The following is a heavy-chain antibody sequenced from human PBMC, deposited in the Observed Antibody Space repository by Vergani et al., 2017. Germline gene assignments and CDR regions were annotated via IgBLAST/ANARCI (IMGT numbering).Heavy chain of an antibody. Sequence: QVQLVQSGAEVKKPGSSVKVSCKASGGTFSSYTISWVRQAPGQGLEWMGRSIPILGIANYAQKFQGRVTITADKSTSTAYMELSSLRSEDTAVYYCSRGGIVVVPAAMSAYYYYGMDVWGQGTTVTVSS. D-gene: IGHD2-2*01. CDR2: SIPILGIA. V-gene: IGHV1-69*02. CDR3: SRGGIVVVPAAMSAYYYYGMDV. CDR1: GGTFSSYT. J-gene: IGHJ6*02.